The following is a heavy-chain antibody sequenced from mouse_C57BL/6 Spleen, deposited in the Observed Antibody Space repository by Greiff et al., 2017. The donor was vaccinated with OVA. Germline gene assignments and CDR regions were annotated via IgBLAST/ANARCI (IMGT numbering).Heavy chain of an antibody. J-gene: IGHJ4*01. V-gene: IGHV1-18*01. Sequence: VQLKQSGPELVKPGASVKIPCKASGYTFTDYNMDWVKQSHGKSLEWIGDINPNNGGTIYNQKFKGKATLTVDKSSSTAYMELRSLTSEDTAVYYCARVRYDYYAMDYWGQGTSVTVSS. D-gene: IGHD2-10*02. CDR3: ARVRYDYYAMDY. CDR1: GYTFTDYN. CDR2: INPNNGGT.